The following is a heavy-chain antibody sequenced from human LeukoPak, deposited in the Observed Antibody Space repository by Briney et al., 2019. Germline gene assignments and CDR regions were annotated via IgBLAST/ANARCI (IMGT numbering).Heavy chain of an antibody. J-gene: IGHJ5*02. Sequence: SETLSLTCADYSGSFTSYYWSWIRQPPGKGLEWIGEINHSGSTIYNPSLKSRVTISADTSKKQFSLNLSSVTAADTAVYYCARGLLWYGELSWGQGTLVTVSS. V-gene: IGHV4-34*01. CDR2: INHSGST. CDR3: ARGLLWYGELS. CDR1: SGSFTSYY. D-gene: IGHD3-10*01.